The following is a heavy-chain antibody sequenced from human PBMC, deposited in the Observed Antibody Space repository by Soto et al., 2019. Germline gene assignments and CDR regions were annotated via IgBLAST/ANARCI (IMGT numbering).Heavy chain of an antibody. J-gene: IGHJ4*02. CDR2: ISGSGGST. V-gene: IGHV3-23*01. Sequence: EVQLLESGGGLVQPGGSLRLSCAASGFTFSSYAMSWVRQAPGKGLEWVSVISGSGGSTYYADSVKGRFTISRDNSSNSRYRQMTRLRSEDTAVYFCATYSNGWYHPLDYWGQGTLVTVSS. CDR1: GFTFSSYA. D-gene: IGHD6-19*01. CDR3: ATYSNGWYHPLDY.